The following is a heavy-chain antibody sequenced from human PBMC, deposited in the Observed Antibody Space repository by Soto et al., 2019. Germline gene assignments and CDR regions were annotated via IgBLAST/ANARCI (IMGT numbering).Heavy chain of an antibody. CDR1: GGSISSYY. Sequence: QVQLQESSPGLVKPSETLSLTCTVSGGSISSYYWSWIRQPPGKGLEWIGYIYYSGSTNYNPSLKSRVTISVDTSKNQFSLKLSSVTAADTAVYYCARGVVVTAIPLFDYWGQGTLVTVSS. V-gene: IGHV4-59*01. D-gene: IGHD2-21*02. CDR2: IYYSGST. CDR3: ARGVVVTAIPLFDY. J-gene: IGHJ4*02.